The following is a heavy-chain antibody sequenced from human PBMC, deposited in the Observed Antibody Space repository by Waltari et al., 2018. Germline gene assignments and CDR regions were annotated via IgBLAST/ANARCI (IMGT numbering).Heavy chain of an antibody. D-gene: IGHD2-2*02. J-gene: IGHJ6*02. Sequence: EVQLVESGGGLVKPGGSLRPSCAASGFTFSNYNMNWVRQAPGKGLEWVSSIGGSSSYIYYADSVKGRFTISRDNAKNSLFLQMHSLRAEDTAVYYCARDCSGSCYINGMDVWGQGTTVTVS. CDR3: ARDCSGSCYINGMDV. CDR2: IGGSSSYI. V-gene: IGHV3-21*01. CDR1: GFTFSNYN.